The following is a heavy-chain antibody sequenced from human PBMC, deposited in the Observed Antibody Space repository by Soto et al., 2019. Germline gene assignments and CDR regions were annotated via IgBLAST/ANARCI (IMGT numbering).Heavy chain of an antibody. V-gene: IGHV3-48*03. J-gene: IGHJ5*02. Sequence: PGGSLRLSCAASGFSFSSYEMTWVRQAPGKGLEWVSYISSTGSTIYYSDSVKGRFTMSRDNAKKSLFLQMNSLRAEDTAVYYCASNPDYGGNFGPWGQGTLVTVSS. D-gene: IGHD4-17*01. CDR3: ASNPDYGGNFGP. CDR1: GFSFSSYE. CDR2: ISSTGSTI.